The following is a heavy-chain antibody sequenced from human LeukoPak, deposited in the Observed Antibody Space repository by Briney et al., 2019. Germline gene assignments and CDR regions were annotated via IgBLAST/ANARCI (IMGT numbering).Heavy chain of an antibody. Sequence: SETLSLTCTVSGYSISSGYYWGWIRQPPGKGLEWIGSIYHSGSTYYNPSLKSRVTISVDTSKSQFSLKLSSVTAADTAVYYCARLRAARDTARSRYYYYYYMDVWGKGTTVTVSS. CDR2: IYHSGST. V-gene: IGHV4-38-2*02. CDR1: GYSISSGYY. J-gene: IGHJ6*03. D-gene: IGHD6-6*01. CDR3: ARLRAARDTARSRYYYYYYMDV.